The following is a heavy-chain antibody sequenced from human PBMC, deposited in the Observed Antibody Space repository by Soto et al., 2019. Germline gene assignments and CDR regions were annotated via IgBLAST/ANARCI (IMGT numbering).Heavy chain of an antibody. Sequence: PGGSLRLSCVASGGTFSNYAMHWVRQAPGKGLEWVAIVSYDGDNEYYADSVRGRFTISRDDSKNTLYLQMNSLKTEDTAVYYCTTPFITYYYYGMDVWGQGTTVTVSS. CDR1: GGTFSNYA. D-gene: IGHD3-16*02. CDR2: VSYDGDNE. CDR3: TTPFITYYYYGMDV. J-gene: IGHJ6*02. V-gene: IGHV3-30*03.